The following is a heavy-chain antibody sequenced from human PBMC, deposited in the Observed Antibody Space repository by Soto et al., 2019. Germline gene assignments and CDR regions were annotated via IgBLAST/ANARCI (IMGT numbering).Heavy chain of an antibody. CDR1: GYTFTSYG. Sequence: ASVKVSCKASGYTFTSYGISWVRQAPGQGLEWMGWISAYNGNTNYAQKLQGRVTMTTDASTSTAYMELRSLRSDDTAVYYCASNLAVAGYYYYYGMDVWGHGTTVTVSS. CDR2: ISAYNGNT. V-gene: IGHV1-18*01. D-gene: IGHD6-19*01. CDR3: ASNLAVAGYYYYYGMDV. J-gene: IGHJ6*02.